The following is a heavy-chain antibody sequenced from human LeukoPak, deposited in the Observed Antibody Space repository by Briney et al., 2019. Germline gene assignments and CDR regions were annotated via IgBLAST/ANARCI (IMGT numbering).Heavy chain of an antibody. CDR3: ARRDDFDL. Sequence: GGSLRLSCAASGFTFNNYHMNWVRQAPGKGLEWVSFISSSSDTIYYADSVKGRFAISRDNAKNSLYLQMNSLRAEDTAVYFCARRDDFDLWGQGTMVTVSS. CDR2: ISSSSDTI. CDR1: GFTFNNYH. V-gene: IGHV3-48*04. J-gene: IGHJ3*01.